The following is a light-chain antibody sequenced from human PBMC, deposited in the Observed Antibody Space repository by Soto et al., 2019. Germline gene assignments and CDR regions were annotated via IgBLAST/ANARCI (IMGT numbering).Light chain of an antibody. J-gene: IGLJ1*01. CDR3: SSYRDSRTRV. CDR2: EVT. Sequence: QSVLTQPASVSGSPGQSITISCTGTSSDVGHYNFVSWYQQHPGKAPKLLLYEVTNRPSGVSVRFSGSKSGNTASLTISGLQTEEEADYYCSSYRDSRTRVFGTGTKVTVL. V-gene: IGLV2-14*01. CDR1: SSDVGHYNF.